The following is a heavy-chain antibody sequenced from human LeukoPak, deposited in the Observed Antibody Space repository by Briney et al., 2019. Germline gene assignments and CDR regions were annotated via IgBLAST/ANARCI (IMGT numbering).Heavy chain of an antibody. CDR3: ASEGVQRITIFGVVPGYFDY. J-gene: IGHJ4*02. Sequence: SETLSLTCTVSGGSISSGSYYWSWIRQPAGKGLEWIGRIYTSGNTNYNPSLKSRVTISVDTSKNQFSLKLSSVTAADTAVYYCASEGVQRITIFGVVPGYFDYWGQGTLVTVSS. V-gene: IGHV4-61*02. CDR2: IYTSGNT. CDR1: GGSISSGSYY. D-gene: IGHD3-3*01.